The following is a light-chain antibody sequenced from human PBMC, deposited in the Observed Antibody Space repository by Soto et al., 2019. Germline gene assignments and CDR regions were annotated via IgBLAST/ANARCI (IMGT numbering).Light chain of an antibody. CDR2: DAS. CDR3: QQRSNWPRLT. V-gene: IGKV3-11*01. CDR1: QSVSSY. J-gene: IGKJ4*01. Sequence: EIVLTQSPATLSLSPGERATLSCRASQSVSSYLAWYQQKPGQAPRLLIYDASNRATGIPARCSGSGSGTAFTRTISSLEAEDFAVYYCQQRSNWPRLTFGGGTKVEIK.